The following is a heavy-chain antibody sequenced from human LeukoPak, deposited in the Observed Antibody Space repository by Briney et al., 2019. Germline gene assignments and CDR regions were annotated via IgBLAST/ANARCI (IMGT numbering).Heavy chain of an antibody. D-gene: IGHD2-21*01. CDR1: GYTFTYRY. Sequence: GSSVKVSCKASGYTFTYRYLHWVRQAPGQALEWMGWITPFNGNTNYAQKFQDRVTITRDRSMSTAYMELSSLRSEDTAMYYCASYGDASHRAFDIWGQGTMVTVSS. CDR2: ITPFNGNT. CDR3: ASYGDASHRAFDI. J-gene: IGHJ3*02. V-gene: IGHV1-45*02.